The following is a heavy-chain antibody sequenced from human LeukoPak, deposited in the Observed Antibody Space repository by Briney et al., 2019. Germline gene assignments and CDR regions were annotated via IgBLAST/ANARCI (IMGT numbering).Heavy chain of an antibody. CDR1: AYTFTSYA. D-gene: IGHD3-22*01. V-gene: IGHV7-4-1*02. CDR2: INTNTGNP. J-gene: IGHJ4*02. Sequence: EASVKVSCKTSAYTFTSYAMNWVRQAPGQGLEWMGWINTNTGNPTYAQGFTGRFVFSLDTSIRTAYLQISSLKAEDSAVYYCVRGGHVSGGYYRYYFDYWGQGTLVTVSS. CDR3: VRGGHVSGGYYRYYFDY.